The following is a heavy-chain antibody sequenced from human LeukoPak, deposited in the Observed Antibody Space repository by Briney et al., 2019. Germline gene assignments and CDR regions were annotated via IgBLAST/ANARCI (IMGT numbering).Heavy chain of an antibody. V-gene: IGHV4-39*01. J-gene: IGHJ4*02. CDR3: ARRSSAALDFDY. CDR2: IYYSGST. Sequence: ASETLSLTCTVSGGSISSSSYYWGWIRQPPGKGLEWIGSIYYSGSTYYNPSLKSRVTISVDTSKNQFSLKLSSVTAADTAVYYCARRSSAALDFDYWGQGTLVTVSS. D-gene: IGHD5-18*01. CDR1: GGSISSSSYY.